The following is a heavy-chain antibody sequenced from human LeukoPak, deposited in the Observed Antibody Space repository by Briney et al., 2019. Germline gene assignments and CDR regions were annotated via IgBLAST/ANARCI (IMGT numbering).Heavy chain of an antibody. J-gene: IGHJ4*02. CDR3: ATYRQVLLPFES. CDR2: IFPSGGEI. Sequence: GGSLRLSCAASGFTFRTYWMIWVRQPPGKGLEWVSSIFPSGGEIHYADSVRGRFTISRDNSKSTLSLQMNSLRAEDTAIYYCATYRQVLLPFESWGQGTLVTVSS. D-gene: IGHD2-8*02. V-gene: IGHV3-23*01. CDR1: GFTFRTYW.